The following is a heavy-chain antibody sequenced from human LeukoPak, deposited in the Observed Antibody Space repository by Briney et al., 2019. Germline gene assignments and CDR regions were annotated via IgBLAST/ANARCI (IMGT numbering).Heavy chain of an antibody. CDR1: GFTFSSNT. CDR3: ARSNGSGSYQLDY. V-gene: IGHV3-64*02. D-gene: IGHD3-10*01. Sequence: GGSLRLSCAASGFTFSSNTMNWVRQAPGKGLEYVSGISSNGGRIYYADSVKGRFTISRDNSKNTLYLQMDSLRAEDMAVYYCARSNGSGSYQLDYWGQGTLVTVSS. J-gene: IGHJ4*02. CDR2: ISSNGGRI.